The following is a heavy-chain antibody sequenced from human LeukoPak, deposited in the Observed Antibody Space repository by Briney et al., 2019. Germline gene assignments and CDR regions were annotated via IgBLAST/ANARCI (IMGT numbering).Heavy chain of an antibody. Sequence: AGGSLRLSCAASGFNLRNYGMNWVRQAPGKGLVWVSRIKSDGSSTSYADSVKGRFTISRDNAKNTLYLQMNSLRDEDTAVYYCARAMVPLFENWGQGTLVTVSS. J-gene: IGHJ4*02. CDR1: GFNLRNYG. D-gene: IGHD4/OR15-4a*01. CDR3: ARAMVPLFEN. CDR2: IKSDGSST. V-gene: IGHV3-74*01.